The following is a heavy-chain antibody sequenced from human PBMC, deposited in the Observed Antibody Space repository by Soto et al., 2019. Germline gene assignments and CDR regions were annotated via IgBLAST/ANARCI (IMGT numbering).Heavy chain of an antibody. CDR2: IDSNGGST. CDR1: GFTFSSYT. V-gene: IGHV3-64*01. CDR3: ARDQYYAKWGFDP. D-gene: IGHD2-2*01. Sequence: EMQLVESGGGLVQPGGSLRLSCAASGFTFSSYTMHWVRQAPGKGLEYVSGIDSNGGSTYYANSVKGRFTISRDNXKNTLDLQMGSLRDEDMAVYYCARDQYYAKWGFDPWGQGTLVTVSS. J-gene: IGHJ5*02.